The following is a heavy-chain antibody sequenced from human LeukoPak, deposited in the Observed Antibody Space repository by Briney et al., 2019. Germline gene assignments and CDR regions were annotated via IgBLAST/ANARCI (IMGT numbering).Heavy chain of an antibody. J-gene: IGHJ4*02. Sequence: GASVKVSCKASGYTFTRYAIMWVRQAPGQGLEWMGWISTYNGDTNYAQQLQGRVTMTTDTSTSTAYMELRSLRSDDTAVYYCARDPSNISGRNPYFDYWGQGTLVTVSS. CDR3: ARDPSNISGRNPYFDY. CDR1: GYTFTRYA. CDR2: ISTYNGDT. D-gene: IGHD6-19*01. V-gene: IGHV1-18*01.